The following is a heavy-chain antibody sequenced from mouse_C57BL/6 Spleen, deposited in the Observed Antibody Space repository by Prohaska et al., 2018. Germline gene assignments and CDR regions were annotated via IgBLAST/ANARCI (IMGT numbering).Heavy chain of an antibody. CDR3: ASWGGAMDY. J-gene: IGHJ4*01. CDR1: GFTFSDYY. CDR2: INYYGCCI. V-gene: IGHV5-16*01. Sequence: EVKLVESEGGVVQPGSSMKLSCTASGFTFSDYYMAWVRQVPEKGLEWVANINYYGCCIYFVDSLKSRFINWRDNAKNILYLQMSSLKSEDTFTYYCASWGGAMDYWGRGTSVTVSS.